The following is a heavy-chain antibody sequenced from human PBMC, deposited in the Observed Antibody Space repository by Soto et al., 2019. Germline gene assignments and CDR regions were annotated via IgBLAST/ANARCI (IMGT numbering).Heavy chain of an antibody. CDR3: AEHLPPVTTNDY. V-gene: IGHV3-23*01. CDR2: ISGSGGST. CDR1: GFTFCSYA. Sequence: GGARRLSCACSGFTFCSYAMSWVRQAPGKGLEWVSAISGSGGSTYYADSVKGRFTISRDNSKNTLYLQMNSLRAEDTAVYYCAEHLPPVTTNDYWCPGPFVTVSS. J-gene: IGHJ4*02. D-gene: IGHD4-17*01.